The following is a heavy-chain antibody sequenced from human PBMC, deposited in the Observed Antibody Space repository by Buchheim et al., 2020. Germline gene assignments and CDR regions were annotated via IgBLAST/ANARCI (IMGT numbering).Heavy chain of an antibody. D-gene: IGHD2-2*01. Sequence: QVQLQQWGAGLLKPSETLSLTCAVYGGSFSGYYWSWIRQPPGKGLEWIGEINHSGSTNYNPSLKSRVTISVDTSKNQFSLKLSSVTAADTAVYHCARVGYCSSISCYPFDYWGQGTL. CDR1: GGSFSGYY. V-gene: IGHV4-34*01. J-gene: IGHJ4*02. CDR3: ARVGYCSSISCYPFDY. CDR2: INHSGST.